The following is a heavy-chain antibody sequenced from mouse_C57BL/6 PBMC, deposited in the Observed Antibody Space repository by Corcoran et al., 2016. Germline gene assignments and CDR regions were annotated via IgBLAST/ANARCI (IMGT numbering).Heavy chain of an antibody. J-gene: IGHJ2*01. CDR3: ARSPDGWLFDY. D-gene: IGHD2-3*01. V-gene: IGHV1-26*01. CDR2: INPNNGGT. CDR1: GYTFTDYY. Sequence: EVQLQQSGPELVKPGASVKISCKASGYTFTDYYMNWVKQSHGKSLEWIGDINPNNGGTSYNQKFKGKATLTVDKSSSTAYMELRSLTSEDSAVYYCARSPDGWLFDYWGQGTTLTVSS.